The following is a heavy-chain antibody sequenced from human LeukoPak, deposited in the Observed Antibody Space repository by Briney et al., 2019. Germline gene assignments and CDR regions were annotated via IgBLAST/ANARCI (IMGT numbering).Heavy chain of an antibody. Sequence: SQTLSLTCAISGDTISSNSAAWDWSRESSSRGLEWRVRTYYRSKEYNDYAVSVKIRINMNPDTSKNQFSLQLNSVTPEDTAVYYCARWKGGYGMDVWGQGTTVTVSS. CDR1: GDTISSNSAA. CDR2: TYYRSKEYN. CDR3: ARWKGGYGMDV. D-gene: IGHD1-1*01. J-gene: IGHJ6*02. V-gene: IGHV6-1*01.